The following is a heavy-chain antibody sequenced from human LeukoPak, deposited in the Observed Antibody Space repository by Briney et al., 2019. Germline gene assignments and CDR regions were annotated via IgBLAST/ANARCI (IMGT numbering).Heavy chain of an antibody. Sequence: PGGSLRLSCAASGFTFSSYAMHWVRQAPGKGLEWVAVISYDGSSKYYADSVKGRFTISRDNSKNTLYLQMNSLRAEDTAVYYCARDGFDWRLGYWGQGTLVTVSS. V-gene: IGHV3-30-3*01. D-gene: IGHD3-9*01. CDR3: ARDGFDWRLGY. CDR2: ISYDGSSK. CDR1: GFTFSSYA. J-gene: IGHJ4*02.